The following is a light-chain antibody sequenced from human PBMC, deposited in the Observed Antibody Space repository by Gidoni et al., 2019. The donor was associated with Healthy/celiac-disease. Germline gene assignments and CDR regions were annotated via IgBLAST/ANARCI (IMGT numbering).Light chain of an antibody. J-gene: IGKJ1*01. V-gene: IGKV3-20*01. Sequence: ELVLTQSPCTLSLSPGERATLSCRASQSVSSSYLAWYQQKPGQAPRLLIYGASSRATGIPDRFSGSGSGTDFTLTISRLEPEDFAVYYCQQYGSSPFWTFGQGTKVEIK. CDR1: QSVSSSY. CDR3: QQYGSSPFWT. CDR2: GAS.